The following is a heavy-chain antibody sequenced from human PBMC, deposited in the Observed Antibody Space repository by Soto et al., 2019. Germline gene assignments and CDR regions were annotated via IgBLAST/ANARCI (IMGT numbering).Heavy chain of an antibody. J-gene: IGHJ4*02. V-gene: IGHV4-30-2*01. CDR1: GGSMSSGGYS. CDR3: ARVPDY. Sequence: QLQLQESGSGLVKPSQTLSLTCAVSGGSMSSGGYSWSWIRQPPGKGLEWIGYIYYSGSTYYNPSRLSRVVIAVDRSMNQFSLKLSGVTASATTMYYFARVPDYLGQGTLISVSS. CDR2: IYYSGST.